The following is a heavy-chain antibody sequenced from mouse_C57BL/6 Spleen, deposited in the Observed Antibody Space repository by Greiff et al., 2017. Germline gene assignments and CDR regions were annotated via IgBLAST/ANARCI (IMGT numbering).Heavy chain of an antibody. D-gene: IGHD1-1*01. CDR1: GYTFTSYW. CDR2: IDPSDSET. V-gene: IGHV1-52*01. J-gene: IGHJ1*03. CDR3: AKGATVVAHWYFDV. Sequence: VQVQQPGAELVRPGSSVKLSCKASGYTFTSYWMHWVKQRPIQGLEWIGNIDPSDSETHYNQKFKDKATLTVDKSSSTAYMQLSSLTSEDSAVYYCAKGATVVAHWYFDVWGTGTTVTVSS.